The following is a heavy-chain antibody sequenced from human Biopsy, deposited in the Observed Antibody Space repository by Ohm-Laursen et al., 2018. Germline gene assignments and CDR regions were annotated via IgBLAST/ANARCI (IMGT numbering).Heavy chain of an antibody. CDR1: GDSINGSY. Sequence: GTLSLTCTVSGDSINGSYWSWIRQAPRKGLEWIGFISNSGNTNYNPSLKSRVTISADTSKNQFSLKLGSVAVADTAVFYCARRGSGGRLFDYWGQGSLVTVSS. V-gene: IGHV4-59*08. D-gene: IGHD2-15*01. CDR2: ISNSGNT. J-gene: IGHJ4*02. CDR3: ARRGSGGRLFDY.